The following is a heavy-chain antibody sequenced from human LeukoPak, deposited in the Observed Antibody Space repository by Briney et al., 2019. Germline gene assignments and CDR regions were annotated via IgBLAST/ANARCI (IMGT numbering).Heavy chain of an antibody. CDR2: TSYDGSTE. V-gene: IGHV3-30*04. CDR1: GFIFNNYA. Sequence: GGSLRLSCTVSGFIFNNYAIHWVRQAPGKGLEWVAVTSYDGSTEYYADSVKGRFTISRDNSKNTLYLQVNNLRAEDTAVYYCARGPNSNWSGLDFWGQGTLLTVSS. CDR3: ARGPNSNWSGLDF. D-gene: IGHD6-6*01. J-gene: IGHJ4*02.